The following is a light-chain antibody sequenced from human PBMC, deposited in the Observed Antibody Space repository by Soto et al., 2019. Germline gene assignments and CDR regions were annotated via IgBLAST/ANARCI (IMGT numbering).Light chain of an antibody. CDR2: KTS. J-gene: IGKJ1*01. CDR3: QQYDRYSGT. Sequence: DIQMTQSPSPLSASVGDRVTITCRASQTISSWLAWYQQKPGKAPKLLIYKTSSLDSGVPSRFSGSGSGTEFTLTISGRQADDFATYYCQQYDRYSGTFGQGTKVDIK. CDR1: QTISSW. V-gene: IGKV1-5*03.